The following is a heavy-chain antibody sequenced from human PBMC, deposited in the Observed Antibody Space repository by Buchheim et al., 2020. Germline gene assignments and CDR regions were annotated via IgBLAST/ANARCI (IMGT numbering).Heavy chain of an antibody. D-gene: IGHD3-3*01. CDR2: IHYSGST. Sequence: QVQLQESGPGLVKPSETLSLTCTVSGGSISSYYWSWIRQPPGKGLEWIGYIHYSGSTNYNPSLKSRVTISVDTSKNQFSLKLSSVTAADTAVYYCARLGDFWSGYFDYWGQGTL. CDR3: ARLGDFWSGYFDY. J-gene: IGHJ4*02. V-gene: IGHV4-59*01. CDR1: GGSISSYY.